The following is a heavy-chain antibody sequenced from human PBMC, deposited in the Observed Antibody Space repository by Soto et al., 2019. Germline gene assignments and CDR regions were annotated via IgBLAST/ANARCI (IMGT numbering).Heavy chain of an antibody. D-gene: IGHD3-9*01. CDR3: ARGFPVDYDILTGYYNPFDY. CDR2: INPNSGGT. CDR1: GYTFTGYY. J-gene: IGHJ4*02. V-gene: IGHV1-2*04. Sequence: ASVKVSCKASGYTFTGYYMHWVRQAPGQGLEWMGWINPNSGGTNYAQKFQGWVTMTRDTSISTAYMELSRLRSDDTAMYYCARGFPVDYDILTGYYNPFDYWGQGTLVTAPQ.